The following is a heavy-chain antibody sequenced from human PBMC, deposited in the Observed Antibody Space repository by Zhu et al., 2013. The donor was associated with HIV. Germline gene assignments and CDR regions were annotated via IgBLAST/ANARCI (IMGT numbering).Heavy chain of an antibody. Sequence: QVQLVQSGAEVKKPGASVKVSCKASGYTFTSYYMHWVRQAPGQGLEWMGIINPSGGSTSYAQKFQGRVTITRKTSISTAYMELSSLRSEDTAVYYCARAPXNTVIPEYFQHWARAPWSSSPQ. J-gene: IGHJ1*01. V-gene: IGHV1-46*01. CDR1: GYTFTSYY. CDR2: INPSGGST. CDR3: ARAPXNTVIPEYFQH. D-gene: IGHD4-17*01.